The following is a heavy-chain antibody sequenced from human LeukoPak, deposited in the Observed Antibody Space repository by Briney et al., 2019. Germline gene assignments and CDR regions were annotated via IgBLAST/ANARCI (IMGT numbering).Heavy chain of an antibody. Sequence: ASVKVSCKASGGTFSSYAISWVRQAPGQGLEWMGRIIPILGIANYAQKFQGRVTITADKSTSTAYMELNSLRSEDTAVYYCARARVGADPYFDYWGQGTLVTVSS. V-gene: IGHV1-69*04. CDR3: ARARVGADPYFDY. D-gene: IGHD1-26*01. CDR1: GGTFSSYA. J-gene: IGHJ4*02. CDR2: IIPILGIA.